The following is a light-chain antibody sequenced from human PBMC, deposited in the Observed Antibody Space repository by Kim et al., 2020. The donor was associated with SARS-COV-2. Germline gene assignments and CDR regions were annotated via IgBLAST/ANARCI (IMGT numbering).Light chain of an antibody. Sequence: QSLTISCTGTSSDVGAYNRVAWYQQHPGKAPKLMIFDVSNRPSGVSNRFSGSKSDNTASLTISGLQAEDEADYFCSSLTSGATSVVFGGGTQLTVL. V-gene: IGLV2-14*03. CDR1: SSDVGAYNR. J-gene: IGLJ2*01. CDR2: DVS. CDR3: SSLTSGATSVV.